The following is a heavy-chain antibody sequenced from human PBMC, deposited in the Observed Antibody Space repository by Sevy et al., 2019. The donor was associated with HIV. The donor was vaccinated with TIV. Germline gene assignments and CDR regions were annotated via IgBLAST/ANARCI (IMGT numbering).Heavy chain of an antibody. V-gene: IGHV4-59*01. Sequence: SETLSLTCTVSGGSISSYYWSWIRQPPGKGLEWIGYIYYSGSTNYNPSLKSRVTISGDTSKNQFSLKLSSVTAADTAVYYCAWRGDPLYFQHWGQGTLVTVSS. J-gene: IGHJ1*01. CDR2: IYYSGST. D-gene: IGHD3-10*01. CDR3: AWRGDPLYFQH. CDR1: GGSISSYY.